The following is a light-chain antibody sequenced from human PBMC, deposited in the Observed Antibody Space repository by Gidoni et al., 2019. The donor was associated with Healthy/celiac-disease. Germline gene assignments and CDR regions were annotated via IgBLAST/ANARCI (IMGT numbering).Light chain of an antibody. J-gene: IGKJ5*01. CDR2: GAD. Sequence: IVLTQSPGTLSLSPGERATLSCRASQSVSSSYLAWYQQKPGQAPRLLIYGADSRATGIPDRFSGSGSGTDFTLTISRLEPEDFAVYYCQQYGSSPPITFXQXTRLEIK. V-gene: IGKV3-20*01. CDR1: QSVSSSY. CDR3: QQYGSSPPIT.